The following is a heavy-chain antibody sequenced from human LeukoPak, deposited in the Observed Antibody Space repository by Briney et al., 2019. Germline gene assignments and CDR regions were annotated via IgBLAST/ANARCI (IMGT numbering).Heavy chain of an antibody. CDR1: GGSISSYY. V-gene: IGHV4-59*01. CDR2: IYYSGST. Sequence: PSETLSLTCTVSGGSISSYYWSWIRQPPGKGLEWIGYIYYSGSTNYNPSLKSRVTTTVDTSKNQFSLKLSSVTAADTAVYYCARQSSRAFDIWGQGAMVTVSS. J-gene: IGHJ3*02. CDR3: ARQSSRAFDI.